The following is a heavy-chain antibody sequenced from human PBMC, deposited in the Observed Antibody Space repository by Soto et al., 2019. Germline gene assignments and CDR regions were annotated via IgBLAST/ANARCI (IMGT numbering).Heavy chain of an antibody. J-gene: IGHJ4*01. CDR2: ISPEGSGK. D-gene: IGHD3-9*01. CDR3: MTGSGY. CDR1: GLTFSSEW. V-gene: IGHV3-7*02. Sequence: EVQVVESGGDLVQPGGSLRLSCVASGLTFSSEWINWVRQAPGKGLEWVANISPEGSGKHYVDSVKGRFAISRDNVKNSVDLVMNSLRVDDTAVFYCMTGSGYWGLGTLVTVSS.